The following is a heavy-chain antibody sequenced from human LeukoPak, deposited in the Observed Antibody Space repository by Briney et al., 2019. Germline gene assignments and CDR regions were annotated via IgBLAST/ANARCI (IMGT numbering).Heavy chain of an antibody. Sequence: PSETLSLTCSVFGDSITGYYWGWIRQPPGKGLEWIGNIYHTGNTYYNSSLKSRVTISLDTSKNQFSLTVISMTAADTAAYYCTKSDGYGLIRICGRGTMVTVSS. CDR1: GDSITGYY. D-gene: IGHD3-10*01. CDR3: TKSDGYGLIRI. V-gene: IGHV4-38-2*02. J-gene: IGHJ3*02. CDR2: IYHTGNT.